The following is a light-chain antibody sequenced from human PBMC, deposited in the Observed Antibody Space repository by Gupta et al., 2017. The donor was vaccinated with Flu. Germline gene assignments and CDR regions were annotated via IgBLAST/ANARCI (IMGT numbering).Light chain of an antibody. CDR1: QDINNY. V-gene: IGKV1-33*01. CDR2: DAS. J-gene: IGKJ3*01. CDR3: QQYDNLPRT. Sequence: DIQMTQSPSSLSASGGDRVTITCQASQDINNYLNWYQQKPGKAPKLLIYDASNLETGVPSRFSGSGSGTDFTFTISSLQPEDIATYYCQQYDNLPRTFGPGTIVHIK.